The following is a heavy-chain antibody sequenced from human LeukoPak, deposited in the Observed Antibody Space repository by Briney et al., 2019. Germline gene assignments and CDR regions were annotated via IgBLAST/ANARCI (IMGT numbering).Heavy chain of an antibody. Sequence: SETLSLTCTVSGGSISSYYWSWIRQSPGKGLECIGYIHYTGSTNYNPSLKSRVTISVDTSKNQFSLKLSSVTAADTAVYYCARSNGYDGFDIWGQGTMVTVSS. CDR2: IHYTGST. CDR1: GGSISSYY. D-gene: IGHD5-18*01. V-gene: IGHV4-59*01. J-gene: IGHJ3*02. CDR3: ARSNGYDGFDI.